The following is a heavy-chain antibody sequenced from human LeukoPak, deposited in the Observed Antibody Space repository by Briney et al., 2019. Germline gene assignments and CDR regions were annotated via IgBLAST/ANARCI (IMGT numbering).Heavy chain of an antibody. CDR2: IYHSGST. D-gene: IGHD6-13*01. CDR3: ARDQRYSSSWSQRYFDY. V-gene: IGHV4-4*02. Sequence: SGTLSLTCAVSGGSISSSNWWSWVRQPPGKGLEWIGEIYHSGSTSYNPSLKSRVTISVDKSKNQFSLKLSSVTAADTAVYYCARDQRYSSSWSQRYFDYWGQGTLVTVSS. J-gene: IGHJ4*02. CDR1: GGSISSSNW.